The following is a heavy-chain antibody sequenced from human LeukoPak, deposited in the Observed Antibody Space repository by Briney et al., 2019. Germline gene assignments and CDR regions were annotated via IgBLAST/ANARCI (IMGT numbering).Heavy chain of an antibody. CDR3: ARDPPYNHDYYDSSGYHQRAFDI. J-gene: IGHJ3*02. D-gene: IGHD3-22*01. V-gene: IGHV3-20*04. CDR2: INWNGGST. CDR1: GFTFDDYG. Sequence: GGSLRLSCAASGFTFDDYGMSWVRQAPGKGLEWVSGINWNGGSTGYADSVKGRFTISRDNAKNSLYLQMNSLRAEDTALYYCARDPPYNHDYYDSSGYHQRAFDIWGQGTMVTVSS.